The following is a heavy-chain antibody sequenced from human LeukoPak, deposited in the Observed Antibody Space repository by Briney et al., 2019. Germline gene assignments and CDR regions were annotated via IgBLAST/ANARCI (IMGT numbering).Heavy chain of an antibody. CDR1: GFTVSSNY. Sequence: GGSLRLSCAASGFTVSSNYMSWVRQASGKGLEWVSVIYSGGSTYYADSVKGRFTISRDNSKNTLYLQMNSLRAEDTAVYYCARDLHYYDSSGRDTFDIWGQGTMVIVS. D-gene: IGHD3-22*01. CDR2: IYSGGST. V-gene: IGHV3-53*01. CDR3: ARDLHYYDSSGRDTFDI. J-gene: IGHJ3*02.